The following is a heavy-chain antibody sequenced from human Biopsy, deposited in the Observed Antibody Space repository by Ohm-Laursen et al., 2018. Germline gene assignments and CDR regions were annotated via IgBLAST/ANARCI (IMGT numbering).Heavy chain of an antibody. CDR3: TRWYDRSGYYRDL. CDR1: GFTFADFA. Sequence: SLRLSCTASGFTFADFAVSWVRQAPGKGLEWVGLIKTKGFRERTQYAASVEGRFTISRDDSKGVAYLEMSGLKTEDTAPYYCTRWYDRSGYYRDLWGQGTLVTVSS. J-gene: IGHJ5*02. CDR2: IKTKGFRERT. V-gene: IGHV3-49*04. D-gene: IGHD3-22*01.